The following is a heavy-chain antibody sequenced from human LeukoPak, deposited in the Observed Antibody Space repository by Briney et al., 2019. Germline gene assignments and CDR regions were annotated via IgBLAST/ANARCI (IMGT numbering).Heavy chain of an antibody. CDR3: ARELRYDNSDSGAF. V-gene: IGHV4-59*12. CDR2: IYYSGTN. Sequence: SETLSLTCTVSGGSISSYYWSWNRQPQGKGLEGIGYIYYSGTNNSNHSLKSRVTISVDTSKNQFSLKLSSVTAADTALYYCARELRYDNSDSGAFWGQGTVVTVSS. J-gene: IGHJ3*01. D-gene: IGHD3-22*01. CDR1: GGSISSYY.